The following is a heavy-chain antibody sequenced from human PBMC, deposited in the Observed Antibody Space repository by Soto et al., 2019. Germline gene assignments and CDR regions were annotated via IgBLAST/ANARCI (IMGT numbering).Heavy chain of an antibody. CDR3: ARGKGMEENYYYHGMDV. CDR2: INGGNGNT. V-gene: IGHV1-3*01. CDR1: GYSFTTYA. J-gene: IGHJ6*02. D-gene: IGHD1-1*01. Sequence: ASVQVSCKASGYSFTTYALHWVRQAHGQRLEWMAWINGGNGNTKYSQKFQDRVTITRDTAASIAYMELSSLRSEDTAVYYCARGKGMEENYYYHGMDVWGQGTTVTVSS.